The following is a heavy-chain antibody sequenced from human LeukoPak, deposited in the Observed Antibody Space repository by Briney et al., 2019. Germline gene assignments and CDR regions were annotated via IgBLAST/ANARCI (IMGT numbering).Heavy chain of an antibody. CDR2: INWNGGST. J-gene: IGHJ4*02. Sequence: GGSLRLSCAASGFTFSSHGMNWVRQAPGKGLEWVSGINWNGGSTGYADSVKGRFTISRDNAKDSLYLQMNSLRAEDTAVYYCARVMYYDILTGYPDYWGQGTLVTVSS. CDR1: GFTFSSHG. CDR3: ARVMYYDILTGYPDY. D-gene: IGHD3-9*01. V-gene: IGHV3-20*04.